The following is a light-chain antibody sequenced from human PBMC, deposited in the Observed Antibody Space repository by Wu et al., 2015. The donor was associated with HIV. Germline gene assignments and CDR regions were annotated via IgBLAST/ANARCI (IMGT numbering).Light chain of an antibody. Sequence: EIVLTQSPGTLSLSPGESVTLSCRASQSVRSNYLAWYQQKPGQGPRLLIYGASSRATGIPDRFAGSGSGTDFTFTISTLEPEDFAVYYCQHYDSRPYTFGQGTKVEIK. CDR1: QSVRSNY. J-gene: IGKJ1*01. CDR3: QHYDSRPYT. CDR2: GAS. V-gene: IGKV3-20*01.